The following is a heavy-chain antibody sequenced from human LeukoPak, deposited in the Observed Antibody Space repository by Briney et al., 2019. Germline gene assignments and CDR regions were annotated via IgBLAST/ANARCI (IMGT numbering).Heavy chain of an antibody. Sequence: SETLSLICIVSGDSIRTYYWSWIRQAPGKGLEWIGYIHYSGSTNYSPSLKSRVTLSLDTSKNQISLNLSSVTAADTAIYYCASGRTWYFDLWGRGTLVTVSS. CDR3: ASGRTWYFDL. CDR1: GDSIRTYY. V-gene: IGHV4-59*08. CDR2: IHYSGST. J-gene: IGHJ2*01.